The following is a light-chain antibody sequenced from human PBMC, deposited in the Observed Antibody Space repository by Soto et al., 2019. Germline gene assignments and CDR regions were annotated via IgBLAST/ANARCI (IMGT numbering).Light chain of an antibody. CDR1: QSISSW. Sequence: IQMTQSPSTLSSSVGDGVTITCRASQSISSWLAWYQQKPGKAPKLLIYAASTLQSGVPSRFSGSGSGTDFTLTISCLQSEDFATYYCQQYYSYPPTFGPGAKVDIK. J-gene: IGKJ3*01. CDR2: AAS. CDR3: QQYYSYPPT. V-gene: IGKV1-5*01.